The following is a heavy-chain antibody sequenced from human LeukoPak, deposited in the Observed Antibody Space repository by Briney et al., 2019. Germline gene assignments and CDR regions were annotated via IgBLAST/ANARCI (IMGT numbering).Heavy chain of an antibody. CDR2: ISSSSSYI. CDR1: GFTFSSYS. V-gene: IGHV3-21*01. D-gene: IGHD3-22*01. J-gene: IGHJ4*02. CDR3: ASDSSGCLDY. Sequence: PGGSLRLSCAASGFTFSSYSMNWVRPAPGKGLEWVSSISSSSSYIYYADSVKGRFTISRDNAKNSLYLQMNSLRAEDTAVYYCASDSSGCLDYWGQGTLVTVSS.